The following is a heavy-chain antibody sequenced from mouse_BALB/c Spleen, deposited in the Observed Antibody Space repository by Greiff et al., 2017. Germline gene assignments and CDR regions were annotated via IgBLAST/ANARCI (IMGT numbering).Heavy chain of an antibody. Sequence: EVQGVESGGGLVKPGGSLKLSCAASGFTFSDYYMYWVRQTPEKRLEWVATISDGGSYTYYPDSVKGRFTISRDNAKNNLYLQMSSLKSEDTAMYYCARAYYGNYGDYFDYWGQGTTLTVSS. D-gene: IGHD2-10*01. CDR2: ISDGGSYT. CDR1: GFTFSDYY. J-gene: IGHJ2*01. V-gene: IGHV5-4*02. CDR3: ARAYYGNYGDYFDY.